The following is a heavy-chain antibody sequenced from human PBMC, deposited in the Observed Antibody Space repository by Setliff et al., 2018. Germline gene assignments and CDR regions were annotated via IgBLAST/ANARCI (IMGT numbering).Heavy chain of an antibody. V-gene: IGHV3-43D*03. CDR1: GFTFDDYA. CDR2: ISWDGGST. J-gene: IGHJ4*02. CDR3: VKDMARYSSGWYPDY. Sequence: GGSLRLSCAASGFTFDDYAMHWVRQAPGKGLEWVSLISWDGGSTYYADSVKGRFTISRDNSKNSLYLQMNSLRAEDTALYYCVKDMARYSSGWYPDYWGQGTLVTVSS. D-gene: IGHD6-19*01.